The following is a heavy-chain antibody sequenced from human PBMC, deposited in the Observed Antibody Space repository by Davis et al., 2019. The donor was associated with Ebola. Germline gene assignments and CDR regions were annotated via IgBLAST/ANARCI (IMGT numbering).Heavy chain of an antibody. V-gene: IGHV4-59*12. D-gene: IGHD3-16*01. CDR3: ARDGGRHWYFDL. J-gene: IGHJ2*01. Sequence: MPSETLSLTCTVSGGSISSYYWSWIRQPPGKGLEWIGYIYYSGSTNYNPSPKSRVTISVDTSKNQFSLELSSVTAADTAVYYCARDGGRHWYFDLWGRGTLVAVSS. CDR1: GGSISSYY. CDR2: IYYSGST.